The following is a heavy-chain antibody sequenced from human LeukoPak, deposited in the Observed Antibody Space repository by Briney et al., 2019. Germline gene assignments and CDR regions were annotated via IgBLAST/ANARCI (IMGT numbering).Heavy chain of an antibody. J-gene: IGHJ2*01. D-gene: IGHD2-15*01. CDR2: IYHSGST. CDR3: ARDRCSGGSCYSFWYFDL. V-gene: IGHV4-59*01. Sequence: SETLSLTCTVSGGSISTYYWSWIRQPPGKGLEWIAYIYHSGSTNYNPSLKSRVTISVDTSKNQFSLKLSSVTAADTAVYYCARDRCSGGSCYSFWYFDLWGRGTLVTVSS. CDR1: GGSISTYY.